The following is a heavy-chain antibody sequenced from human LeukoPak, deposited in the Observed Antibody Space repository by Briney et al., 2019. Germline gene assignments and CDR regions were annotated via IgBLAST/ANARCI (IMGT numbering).Heavy chain of an antibody. CDR3: AKYPSPQNTVMASWCYGMDV. V-gene: IGHV3-23*01. CDR1: GFAFRIYA. J-gene: IGHJ6*02. D-gene: IGHD4-11*01. CDR2: ISGSGGGT. Sequence: GGSLRLSCAASGFAFRIYAMSWVRQAPGKGLEWVSSISGSGGGTYYADSVKGRFTISRDNSRNTVYLEMNSLRAEDTAVYYCAKYPSPQNTVMASWCYGMDVWGQGTTVTVS.